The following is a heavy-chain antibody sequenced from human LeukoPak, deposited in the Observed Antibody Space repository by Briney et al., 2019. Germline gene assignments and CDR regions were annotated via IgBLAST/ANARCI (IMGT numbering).Heavy chain of an antibody. V-gene: IGHV4-38-2*02. CDR1: GFTFSDYY. D-gene: IGHD3-10*01. CDR3: ARDLVGSGAYYYYMDV. CDR2: IYYSGST. Sequence: GSLRLSCEASGFTFSDYYMSWIRQPPGKGLEWIGSIYYSGSTYYNPSLKSRVTISVDTSKNQFSLKLSSVTAADTAVYYCARDLVGSGAYYYYMDVWGKGTTVTVSS. J-gene: IGHJ6*03.